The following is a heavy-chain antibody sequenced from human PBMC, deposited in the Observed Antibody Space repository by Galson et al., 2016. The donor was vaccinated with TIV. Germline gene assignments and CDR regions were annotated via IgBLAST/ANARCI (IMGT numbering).Heavy chain of an antibody. V-gene: IGHV1-69*13. D-gene: IGHD5-18*01. J-gene: IGHJ6*02. CDR2: IIPLFSSA. Sequence: SVKVSCKASGGSFSSHVFSWVRQAPGQGLEWMGGIIPLFSSANYAQKFQGGVTITAEESTSTAYTELTSRRYDDTAIYYCSKDRNTAMDTYYCYYGMDVWGQGTTVTVSS. CDR3: SKDRNTAMDTYYCYYGMDV. CDR1: GGSFSSHV.